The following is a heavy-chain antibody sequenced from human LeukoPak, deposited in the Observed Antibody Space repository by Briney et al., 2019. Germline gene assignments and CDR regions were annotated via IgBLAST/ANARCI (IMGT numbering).Heavy chain of an antibody. CDR3: AKGYSSGSASYFQH. CDR1: GFTFSSYS. V-gene: IGHV3-21*01. Sequence: GGSLRLSCAASGFTFSSYSMNWVRQAPGKGLEWVSSISSSSSYIYYADSVKGRFTISRDNAKNSLYLQMNSLRAEDTAVYYCAKGYSSGSASYFQHWGQGTLVTVSS. CDR2: ISSSSSYI. J-gene: IGHJ1*01. D-gene: IGHD6-19*01.